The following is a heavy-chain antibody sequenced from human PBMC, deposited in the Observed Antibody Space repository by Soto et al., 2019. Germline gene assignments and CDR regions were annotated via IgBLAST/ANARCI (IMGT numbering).Heavy chain of an antibody. CDR2: ISYDGSDR. V-gene: IGHV3-30*03. J-gene: IGHJ4*02. D-gene: IGHD2-15*01. CDR1: GFTFSDYG. Sequence: GGALRLSCEGPGFTFSDYGFHWVRQAPGKGLEWVAMISYDGSDRYYRDSVQGRFTISRDDSKNTVFLQMNSLRTEDTAMYYCERSTYCNGGSCYPQYWGPGTLVTVSS. CDR3: ERSTYCNGGSCYPQY.